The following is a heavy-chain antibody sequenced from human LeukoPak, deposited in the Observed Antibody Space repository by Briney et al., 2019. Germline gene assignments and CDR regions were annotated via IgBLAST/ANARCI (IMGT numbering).Heavy chain of an antibody. CDR1: GFTFSDYY. Sequence: GGSLRLSCAASGFTFSDYYMSWIRQAPGKGLEWVSYISSSSYTNYADSVKGRFTISRDNAKNSLYLQMNSLRAEGTAVYYCARTSGSLYYYGSGSYYGYWGQGTLVTVSS. CDR2: ISSSSYT. D-gene: IGHD3-10*01. CDR3: ARTSGSLYYYGSGSYYGY. V-gene: IGHV3-11*06. J-gene: IGHJ4*02.